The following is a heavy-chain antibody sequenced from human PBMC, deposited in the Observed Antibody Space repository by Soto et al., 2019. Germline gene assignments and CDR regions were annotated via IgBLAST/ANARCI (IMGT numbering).Heavy chain of an antibody. Sequence: SETLSLACTVSGGSISSSSYYWGWIRQPPGKGLEWIGSIYYSGSTYYNPSLKSRVTISVDTSKNQFSLKLSSVTAADTAVYYCARRLYYDSTGFEGGGMDVWGQGTTVT. J-gene: IGHJ6*02. D-gene: IGHD3-22*01. V-gene: IGHV4-39*01. CDR3: ARRLYYDSTGFEGGGMDV. CDR2: IYYSGST. CDR1: GGSISSSSYY.